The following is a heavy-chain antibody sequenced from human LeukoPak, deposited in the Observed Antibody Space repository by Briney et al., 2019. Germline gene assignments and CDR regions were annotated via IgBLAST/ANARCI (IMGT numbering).Heavy chain of an antibody. CDR2: IYDSGST. Sequence: SETLSLTCTVSGGSISSSSYYWGWIRQPPGKGLEWIGSIYDSGSTYYNPSLKSRVTISVDTYKNQFSLKLSSVTAADTAVYYCARMVGGQHFGWGQGTLVSV. V-gene: IGHV4-39*07. J-gene: IGHJ4*02. D-gene: IGHD3-10*01. CDR3: ARMVGGQHFG. CDR1: GGSISSSSYY.